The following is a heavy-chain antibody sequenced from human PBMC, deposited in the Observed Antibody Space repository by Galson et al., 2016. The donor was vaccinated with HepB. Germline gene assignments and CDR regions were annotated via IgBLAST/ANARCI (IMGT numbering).Heavy chain of an antibody. CDR2: FDPEDGET. V-gene: IGHV1-24*01. J-gene: IGHJ4*02. D-gene: IGHD3-3*01. Sequence: SVKVSCKVSGYTLTELSMHWVRQAPGKGLEWMGGFDPEDGETIYAQKFQGRVTMTEDTSTDTAYMELSSLRSEATAVYYGATAHPGRPLETIFGVVILEPFDYWGQGTLVTVSS. CDR1: GYTLTELS. CDR3: ATAHPGRPLETIFGVVILEPFDY.